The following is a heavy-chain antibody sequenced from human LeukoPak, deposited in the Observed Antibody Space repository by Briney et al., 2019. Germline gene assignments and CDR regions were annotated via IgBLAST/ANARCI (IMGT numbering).Heavy chain of an antibody. J-gene: IGHJ3*02. CDR2: LRYDGTNK. D-gene: IGHD1-26*01. CDR1: GFPFNSYG. CDR3: AKDYSGEPPESLDI. V-gene: IGHV3-30*02. Sequence: GGSLRLSCAASGFPFNSYGMHWVRQAPGKGLEWVARLRYDGTNKYYADSVKGRFTISRDNPKNTLYLQMNSLRAEDTAVYYCAKDYSGEPPESLDIWGQGTMVTVSS.